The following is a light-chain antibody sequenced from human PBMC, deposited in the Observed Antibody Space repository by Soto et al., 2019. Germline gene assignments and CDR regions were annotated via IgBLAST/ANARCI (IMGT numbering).Light chain of an antibody. Sequence: YELTQPPSVSVSPGQTASITCSGDKLGDKYACWYQQKPGQSPVLVIYQDSKRPSGIPERFSGSNSGNTATLTISGTQAMDESDYYCQAWDSSTVVFGGGTKLTVL. J-gene: IGLJ2*01. CDR3: QAWDSSTVV. CDR1: KLGDKY. V-gene: IGLV3-1*01. CDR2: QDS.